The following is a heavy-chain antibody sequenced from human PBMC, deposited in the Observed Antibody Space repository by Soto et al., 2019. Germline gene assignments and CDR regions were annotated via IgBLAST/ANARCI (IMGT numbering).Heavy chain of an antibody. CDR3: ARSSRDPVVVVAAPDY. Sequence: QVQLVESGGGVVQPGRSLRLSCAASGFTFSSYGMHWVRQAPGKGLEWVAVIWYDGSNKYYADSVKGRFTISRDNSKNPLYLQMNSLRAEDTAVYYCARSSRDPVVVVAAPDYWGQGTLVTVSS. J-gene: IGHJ4*02. CDR2: IWYDGSNK. D-gene: IGHD2-15*01. CDR1: GFTFSSYG. V-gene: IGHV3-33*01.